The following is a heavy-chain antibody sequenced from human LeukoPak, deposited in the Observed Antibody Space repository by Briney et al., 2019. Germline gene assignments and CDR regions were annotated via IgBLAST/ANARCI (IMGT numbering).Heavy chain of an antibody. CDR3: AKRASGSGTSLYYFDY. CDR2: ISNSGGST. D-gene: IGHD3-10*01. V-gene: IGHV3-23*01. J-gene: IGHJ4*02. CDR1: GFTFSSYA. Sequence: QPGGSLRLSCAASGFTFSSYAMSWVRQAPGNGLEWVSVISNSGGSTFYADSVKGRFTIPRDNTKNTLYLQMNSLRAEDTAVYYCAKRASGSGTSLYYFDYWGQGTLVTVSS.